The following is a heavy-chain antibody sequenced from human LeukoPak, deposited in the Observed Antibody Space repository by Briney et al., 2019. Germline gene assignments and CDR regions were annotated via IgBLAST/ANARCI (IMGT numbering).Heavy chain of an antibody. D-gene: IGHD3-22*01. CDR1: GGSITNDNYY. V-gene: IGHV4-39*01. CDR3: ARDPRFYDSSGYNDYFDY. Sequence: SETLSLTCTVSGGSITNDNYYWAWIRQPPGKGLEWIGSIYYSGTTYDNPTLKSRVTISVDTSKNQFSLKLRSVTAADTAVYYCARDPRFYDSSGYNDYFDYWGQGTLVTVSS. CDR2: IYYSGTT. J-gene: IGHJ4*02.